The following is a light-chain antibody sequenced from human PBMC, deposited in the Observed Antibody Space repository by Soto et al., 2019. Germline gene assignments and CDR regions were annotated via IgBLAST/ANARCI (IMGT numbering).Light chain of an antibody. J-gene: IGLJ3*02. V-gene: IGLV2-14*01. CDR1: SSDVGGYNY. Sequence: QSALTQPASVSGSPGQSITISCTGTSSDVGGYNYVSWYQQHPGKAPKLMIYEVSNRPSGVSNRFSGSKSGNTASLIISGLQAEDEADYSSSSTRVFGGGTKLTVL. CDR3: SSTRV. CDR2: EVS.